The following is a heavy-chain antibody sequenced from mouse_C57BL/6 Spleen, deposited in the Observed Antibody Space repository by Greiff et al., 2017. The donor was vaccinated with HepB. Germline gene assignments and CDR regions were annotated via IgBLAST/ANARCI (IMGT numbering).Heavy chain of an antibody. V-gene: IGHV5-17*01. CDR1: GFTFSDYG. CDR2: ISSGSSTI. CDR3: ARSSYAYFDV. D-gene: IGHD1-1*01. Sequence: EVHLVESGGGLVKPGGSLKLSCAASGFTFSDYGMHWVRQAPEKGLEWVAYISSGSSTIYYADTVKGRFTISRDNAKNTLFLQMTSLRSEDTAMYYCARSSYAYFDVWGTGTTVTVSS. J-gene: IGHJ1*03.